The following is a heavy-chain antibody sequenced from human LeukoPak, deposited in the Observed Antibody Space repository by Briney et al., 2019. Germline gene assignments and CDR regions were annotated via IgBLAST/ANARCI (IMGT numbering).Heavy chain of an antibody. J-gene: IGHJ4*02. V-gene: IGHV3-21*05. CDR2: ISSSSSYI. CDR1: GFTFSSYE. Sequence: GGSLRLSCAASGFTFSSYEMNWVRQAPGKGLEWVSYISSSSSYIYYADSVKGRFTISRDNAKNSLYLQMNSLRAEDTAVYYCARVGVAGFRDGYNMYWGQGTLVTVSS. D-gene: IGHD5-24*01. CDR3: ARVGVAGFRDGYNMY.